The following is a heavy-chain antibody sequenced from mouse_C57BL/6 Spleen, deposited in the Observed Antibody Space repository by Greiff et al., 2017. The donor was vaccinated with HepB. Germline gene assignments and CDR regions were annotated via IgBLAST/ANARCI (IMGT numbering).Heavy chain of an antibody. D-gene: IGHD2-4*01. CDR2: INPNNGGT. V-gene: IGHV1-26*01. Sequence: EVQLQQSGPELVKPGASVKISCKASGYTFTDYYMNWVKQSHGKSLEWIGDINPNNGGTSYNQKFKGKATLTVDKSSSTAYMELRSLTSEDSAVYYCARCPLYYDYDLWYFDVWGTGTTVTVSS. CDR1: GYTFTDYY. CDR3: ARCPLYYDYDLWYFDV. J-gene: IGHJ1*03.